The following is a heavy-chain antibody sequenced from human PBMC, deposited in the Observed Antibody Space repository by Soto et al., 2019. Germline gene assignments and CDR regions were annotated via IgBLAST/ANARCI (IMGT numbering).Heavy chain of an antibody. V-gene: IGHV5-51*01. CDR3: VRSGTSSGRFSDY. CDR2: IYPSDSDI. J-gene: IGHJ4*02. D-gene: IGHD2-15*01. Sequence: GASLKISCKGSAYTSTSYWIGWVRQMPGEGMEWMGAIYPSDSDIRYSPSFQGKVTISADKSITTACLQWSSLKAADTAMYYCVRSGTSSGRFSDYWGQGTLVTVSS. CDR1: AYTSTSYW.